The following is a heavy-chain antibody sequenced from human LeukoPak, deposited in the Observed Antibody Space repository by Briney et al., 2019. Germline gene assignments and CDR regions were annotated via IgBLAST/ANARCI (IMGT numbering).Heavy chain of an antibody. CDR1: GGTFSSYA. CDR3: ARSWKRAAAGTGDY. CDR2: IIPIFGTA. Sequence: GASVKVSCKASGGTFSSYAISWVRQAPGQGLEWMGGIIPIFGTANYAQKFQGRVTITADESTSTAYMELSSLRSEDTAVYYCARSWKRAAAGTGDYWGQGTLVTVSS. J-gene: IGHJ4*02. V-gene: IGHV1-69*13. D-gene: IGHD6-13*01.